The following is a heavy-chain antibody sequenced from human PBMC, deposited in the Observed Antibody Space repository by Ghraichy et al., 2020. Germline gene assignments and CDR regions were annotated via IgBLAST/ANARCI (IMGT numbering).Heavy chain of an antibody. CDR3: AKGGLYYYGSDFDY. D-gene: IGHD3-10*01. Sequence: LSLTCAASGFTFSSYAMSWVRQAPGKGLEWVSAISGSGGSTYYADSVKGRFTISRDNSKNTLYLQMNSLRAEDTAVYYCAKGGLYYYGSDFDYWGQGTLVTVSS. J-gene: IGHJ4*02. CDR1: GFTFSSYA. V-gene: IGHV3-23*01. CDR2: ISGSGGST.